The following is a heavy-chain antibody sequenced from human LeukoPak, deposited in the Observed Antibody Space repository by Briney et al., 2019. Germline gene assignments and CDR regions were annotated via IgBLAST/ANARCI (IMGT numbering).Heavy chain of an antibody. J-gene: IGHJ4*02. CDR2: INGDGTST. Sequence: GGSLRLSCAASGFIFSSYWMHWVRQKPGEGPLWLSRINGDGTSTAYAHSVQGRFTISRDNSKNTLYLQMNSLRAEDTAVYYCARGRRDGYNLGYWGQGTLVTVSS. CDR1: GFIFSSYW. CDR3: ARGRRDGYNLGY. V-gene: IGHV3-74*03. D-gene: IGHD5-24*01.